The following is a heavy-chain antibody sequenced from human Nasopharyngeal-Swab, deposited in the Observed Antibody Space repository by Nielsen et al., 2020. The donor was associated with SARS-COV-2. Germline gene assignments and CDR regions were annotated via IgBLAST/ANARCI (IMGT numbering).Heavy chain of an antibody. D-gene: IGHD3-22*01. CDR1: GYTLTELS. J-gene: IGHJ4*02. CDR3: ATDDVKNYYDSSGYSLDY. Sequence: SVKVSCKVSGYTLTELSMHWVRQAPGKGLEWMGGFDPEDGETIYAQKFQGRVTMTEDTSTDTAYMELSSLRSEDTAVYYCATDDVKNYYDSSGYSLDYWGQGTLVTVSS. CDR2: FDPEDGET. V-gene: IGHV1-24*01.